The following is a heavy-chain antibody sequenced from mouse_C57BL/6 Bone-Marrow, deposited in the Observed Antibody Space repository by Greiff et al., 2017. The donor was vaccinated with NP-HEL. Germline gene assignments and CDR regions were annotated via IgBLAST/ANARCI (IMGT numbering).Heavy chain of an antibody. V-gene: IGHV1-26*01. D-gene: IGHD1-1*01. CDR3: ARAPVYYGSSYGYFDV. J-gene: IGHJ1*03. CDR2: INPNNGGT. Sequence: VQLQQSGPELVKPGASVKISCKASGYTFTDYYMNWVKQSHGKSLEWIGDINPNNGGTSYNQKFKGKATLTVDKSSSTAYMELRSLTSEDSAVYYCARAPVYYGSSYGYFDVWGTGTTVTVSS. CDR1: GYTFTDYY.